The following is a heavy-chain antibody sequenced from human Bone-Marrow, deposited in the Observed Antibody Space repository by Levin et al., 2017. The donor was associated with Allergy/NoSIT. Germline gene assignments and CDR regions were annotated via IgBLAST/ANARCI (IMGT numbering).Heavy chain of an antibody. D-gene: IGHD3-22*01. CDR1: GYTFTSYA. CDR3: ARDRYYDSSGYYRHYYYGMDV. CDR2: INTNTGNP. Sequence: ASVKVSCKASGYTFTSYAMNWVRQAPGQGLEWMGWINTNTGNPTYAQGFTGRFVFSLDTSVSTAYLQISSLKAEDTAVYYCARDRYYDSSGYYRHYYYGMDVWGQGTTVTVSS. J-gene: IGHJ6*02. V-gene: IGHV7-4-1*02.